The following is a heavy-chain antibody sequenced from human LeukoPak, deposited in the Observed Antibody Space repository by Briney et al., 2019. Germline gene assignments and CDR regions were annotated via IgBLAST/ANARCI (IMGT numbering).Heavy chain of an antibody. CDR3: VKRTGLYFDY. D-gene: IGHD7-27*01. CDR2: ISSNGGNT. J-gene: IGHJ4*02. CDR1: GFTFSSYA. V-gene: IGHV3-64D*06. Sequence: GGSLRLSCSASGFTFSSYAIHWVRQAPGKGLEYVTGISSNGGNTYNADSVKGRFTISSDNSKNTVNLQMSSLRAEDTAVYYCVKRTGLYFDYWGQGTLVTVSS.